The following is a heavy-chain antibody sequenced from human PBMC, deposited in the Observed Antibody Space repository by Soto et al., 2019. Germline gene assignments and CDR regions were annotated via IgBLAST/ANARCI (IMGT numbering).Heavy chain of an antibody. J-gene: IGHJ2*01. D-gene: IGHD5-18*01. V-gene: IGHV1-18*04. CDR3: ARGNSYGSFWYFDL. CDR1: GFSFPTYG. CDR2: ITASNGNT. Sequence: QLQLVQSGAEVKNPGASVRVSCKASGFSFPTYGITWVRQAPGQGLEWMGWITASNGNTHYAQNLQGRVTTTTDTSTSTAYMELWRLSSDDTAVYYCARGNSYGSFWYFDLWGRGTLVTVSS.